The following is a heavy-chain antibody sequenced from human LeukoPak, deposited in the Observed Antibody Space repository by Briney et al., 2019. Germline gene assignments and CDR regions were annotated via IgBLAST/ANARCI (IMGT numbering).Heavy chain of an antibody. CDR2: INLNSGGT. CDR1: GYTFTGYY. V-gene: IGHV1-2*02. J-gene: IGHJ6*02. Sequence: AASVKVSCKASGYTFTGYYIHWVRQAPGQGLEWMGWINLNSGGTNYAQKFQGRVTMTTDTSTSTAYMELRSLRSDDTAVYYCARDRIVVVVAATTEYYYYGMDVWGQGTTVTVSS. D-gene: IGHD2-15*01. CDR3: ARDRIVVVVAATTEYYYYGMDV.